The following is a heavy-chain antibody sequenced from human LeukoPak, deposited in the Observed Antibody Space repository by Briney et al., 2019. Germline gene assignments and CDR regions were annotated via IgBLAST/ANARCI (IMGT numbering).Heavy chain of an antibody. CDR3: ARRLIPGRWYFDL. V-gene: IGHV3-30*04. CDR1: GLTFSSFP. J-gene: IGHJ2*01. Sequence: PGKSLRLSCAVSGLTFSSFPFHWVRQAPGKGLEWVAAISTDGSYKYHGDSVKGRFTISRDNPMNTLYLQMNGLRPDDTAVYYCARRLIPGRWYFDLWGRGTLVTVSS. D-gene: IGHD2-21*01. CDR2: ISTDGSYK.